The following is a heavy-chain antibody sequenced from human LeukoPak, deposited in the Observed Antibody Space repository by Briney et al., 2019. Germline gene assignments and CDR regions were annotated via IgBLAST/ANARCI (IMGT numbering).Heavy chain of an antibody. V-gene: IGHV1-2*02. CDR2: IIPNSGGT. Sequence: ASVKVSCKASGGTFSSYAISWVRQAPGQGLEWMGGIIPNSGGTNYAQKFQGRVTMTRDTSISTAYMELSRLRSDDTAVYYCARGGSGSYFSWLDPWGQGTLVTVSS. D-gene: IGHD3-10*01. CDR1: GGTFSSYA. CDR3: ARGGSGSYFSWLDP. J-gene: IGHJ5*02.